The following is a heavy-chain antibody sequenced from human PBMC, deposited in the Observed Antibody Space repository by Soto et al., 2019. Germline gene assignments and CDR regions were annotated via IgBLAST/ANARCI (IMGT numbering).Heavy chain of an antibody. V-gene: IGHV4-59*01. CDR3: ARMVRHATTFDY. Sequence: SETLSLTCTVSGGSISSYYWIWIRQPPGKGLEWIGYIYYSGSTNYNPSLKSRVTISVDTSKNQFSLKLSSVTAADTAVYYCARMVRHATTFDYWGQGTLVTVSS. CDR2: IYYSGST. CDR1: GGSISSYY. J-gene: IGHJ4*02. D-gene: IGHD2-2*01.